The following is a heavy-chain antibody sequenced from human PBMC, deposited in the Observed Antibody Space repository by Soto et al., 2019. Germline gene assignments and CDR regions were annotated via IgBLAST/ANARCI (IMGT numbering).Heavy chain of an antibody. J-gene: IGHJ5*02. Sequence: ESGGGFVKPGESLRLSCSASGFTFNNAWMNWVRQAPGKGLEWVGRIKSKTDGGSTDYAAPVKGRFSISREDSKNTLSLQMSSLTTEDTAVYFCTADLRSPARRFDPWGQGTLVTVSS. V-gene: IGHV3-15*01. CDR2: IKSKTDGGST. D-gene: IGHD4-17*01. CDR3: TADLRSPARRFDP. CDR1: GFTFNNAW.